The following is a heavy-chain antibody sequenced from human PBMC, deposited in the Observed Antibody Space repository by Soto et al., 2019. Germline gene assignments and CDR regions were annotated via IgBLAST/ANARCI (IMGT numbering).Heavy chain of an antibody. CDR2: ISYDGSNK. Sequence: QVQLVESGGGVVQPGRSLRLSCAASGFTFSSYAMHWVRQAPGKGLEWVAVISYDGSNKYYADSVKGRFTISRDNSKNTLYLQMNSLRAEDTAVYYCASGIAAAAEPFEYWGQGTLVTVSS. CDR1: GFTFSSYA. J-gene: IGHJ4*02. D-gene: IGHD6-13*01. V-gene: IGHV3-30-3*01. CDR3: ASGIAAAAEPFEY.